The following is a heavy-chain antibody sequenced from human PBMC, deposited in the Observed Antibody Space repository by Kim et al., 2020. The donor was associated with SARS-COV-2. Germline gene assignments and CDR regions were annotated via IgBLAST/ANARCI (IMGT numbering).Heavy chain of an antibody. CDR1: GFTFSSYG. CDR3: ASVMCSGGSCFPWGWHIVVVPSDAFDI. Sequence: GGSLRLSCAASGFTFSSYGMHWVRQAPGKGLEWVAVISYDGSNKYYADSVKGRFTISRDNSKNTLYLQMNSLRAEDTAVYYCASVMCSGGSCFPWGWHIVVVPSDAFDIWGQGTMVTVSS. J-gene: IGHJ3*02. D-gene: IGHD2-15*01. CDR2: ISYDGSNK. V-gene: IGHV3-33*05.